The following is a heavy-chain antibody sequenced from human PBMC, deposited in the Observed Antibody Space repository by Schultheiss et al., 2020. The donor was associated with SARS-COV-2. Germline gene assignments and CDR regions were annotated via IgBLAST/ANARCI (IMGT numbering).Heavy chain of an antibody. D-gene: IGHD6-19*01. J-gene: IGHJ4*02. Sequence: LSLTCTVSGGSISSSSYYWGWIRQPPGKGLEWVGRSRIKAKSYSTEYTASVKGRFTISRDDSKNTLYLQMNSLKTEDTAVYYCTTVLAVADSYFDYWGQGTLVTVSS. CDR3: TTVLAVADSYFDY. V-gene: IGHV3-72*01. CDR1: GGSISSSSYY. CDR2: SRIKAKSYST.